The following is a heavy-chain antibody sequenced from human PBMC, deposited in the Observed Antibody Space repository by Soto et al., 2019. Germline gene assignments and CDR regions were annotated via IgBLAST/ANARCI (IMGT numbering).Heavy chain of an antibody. CDR1: GFIFSAYA. Sequence: QVQLVESGGGVVQPGRSLRVSCSASGFIFSAYAMHWVRQAPGKGLEWVAVISYDGSNTYYADSVKGRFTISRDNSKNAVYLHMNSLRAEGTAMYYGERERRAGGYPVPKVGLSHWGQGTLVTVSS. D-gene: IGHD3-22*01. V-gene: IGHV3-30-3*01. CDR3: ERERRAGGYPVPKVGLSH. CDR2: ISYDGSNT. J-gene: IGHJ4*02.